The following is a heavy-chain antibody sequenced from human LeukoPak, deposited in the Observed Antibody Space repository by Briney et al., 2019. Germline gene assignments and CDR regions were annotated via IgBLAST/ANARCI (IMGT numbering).Heavy chain of an antibody. D-gene: IGHD5-12*01. Sequence: ASVKVPCKASGGTFSSYAISWVRQAPGQGLEWMGGIIPIFGTANYAQKFQGRVTITADESTSTAYMELSSLRSEDTAVYYCARDGSGGYAPGYWGQGTLVTVSS. CDR2: IIPIFGTA. V-gene: IGHV1-69*13. CDR3: ARDGSGGYAPGY. CDR1: GGTFSSYA. J-gene: IGHJ4*02.